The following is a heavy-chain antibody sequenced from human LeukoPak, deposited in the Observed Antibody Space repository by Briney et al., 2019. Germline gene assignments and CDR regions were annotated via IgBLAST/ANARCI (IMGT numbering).Heavy chain of an antibody. CDR1: GYTFTGYY. Sequence: GASVKVSCKASGYTFTGYYMHWVRQAPGQGLEWMGWINPNSGGTNYAQKFRGRVTMTRDTSISTAYMELSRLRSDDTAVYYCARGIYSYGSYYFDYWGQGTLVTVSS. D-gene: IGHD5-18*01. CDR3: ARGIYSYGSYYFDY. V-gene: IGHV1-2*02. J-gene: IGHJ4*02. CDR2: INPNSGGT.